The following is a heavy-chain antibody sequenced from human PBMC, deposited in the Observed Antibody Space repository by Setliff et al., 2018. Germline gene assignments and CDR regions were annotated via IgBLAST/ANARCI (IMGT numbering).Heavy chain of an antibody. CDR2: MYYSGKT. J-gene: IGHJ6*03. CDR1: GDSIARSYLY. Sequence: SETLSLTCTVSGDSIARSYLYWGWIRQPPGKGLEWIATMYYSGKTFYIPSLQNRVIISADTSENQFSLNLNSVTAADTAVYYCARQPYSTTYYYYYYYMDVWGKGTTVTVSS. V-gene: IGHV4-39*01. D-gene: IGHD6-13*01. CDR3: ARQPYSTTYYYYYYYMDV.